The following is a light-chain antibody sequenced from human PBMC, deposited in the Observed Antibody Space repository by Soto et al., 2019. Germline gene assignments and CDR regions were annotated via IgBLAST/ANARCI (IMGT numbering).Light chain of an antibody. CDR3: MQALQTPWT. CDR2: LGS. J-gene: IGKJ1*01. CDR1: QSLRHSNGFNY. V-gene: IGKV2-28*01. Sequence: DIVMTQSPLSLTVTPGEPASISCRSSQSLRHSNGFNYLDWYLQKPGQSPQLLIYLGSNRASGVPDRFSGSGSGTDFTLRISRAEAEDVGIYYCMQALQTPWTFGQGTKVDIK.